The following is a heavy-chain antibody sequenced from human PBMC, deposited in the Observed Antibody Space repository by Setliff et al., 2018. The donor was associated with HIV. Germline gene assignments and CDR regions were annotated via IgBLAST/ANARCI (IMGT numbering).Heavy chain of an antibody. J-gene: IGHJ4*02. CDR3: ARDGGAYCGGDCYDF. CDR2: INWNGGIT. Sequence: ASGFIFDDHGMNWVRQAPGKGLEWVSYINWNGGITTYADSVKARFTISRDNAKNSLYLQMNSLRDEDTALYYCARDGGAYCGGDCYDFWGQGTLVTVSS. V-gene: IGHV3-20*03. D-gene: IGHD2-21*01. CDR1: GFIFDDHG.